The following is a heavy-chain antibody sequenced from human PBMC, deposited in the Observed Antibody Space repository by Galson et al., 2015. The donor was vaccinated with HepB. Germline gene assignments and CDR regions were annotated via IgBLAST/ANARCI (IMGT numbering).Heavy chain of an antibody. CDR1: GYTFISHG. D-gene: IGHD3-16*01. CDR3: VSVASDLGGFDP. V-gene: IGHV1-18*01. J-gene: IGHJ5*01. Sequence: SVKVSCKASGYTFISHGISWVRQAPGQGLEWMGWISPYDGRTNYAQTFQGRVTMTTDTPTSTAYMEMVSLRSDDTAGYYWVSVASDLGGFDPWGQGTLVTVSS. CDR2: ISPYDGRT.